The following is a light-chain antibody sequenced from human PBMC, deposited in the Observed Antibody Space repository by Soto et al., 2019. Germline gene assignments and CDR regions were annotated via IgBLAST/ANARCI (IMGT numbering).Light chain of an antibody. CDR2: DVS. CDR3: SSYTSSNKIV. CDR1: TSDVGGYNY. J-gene: IGLJ2*01. V-gene: IGLV2-14*01. Sequence: QSALTQPASVSGSPGQSITISCTGTTSDVGGYNYVSWYQQHPGKVPKLMIYDVSIRPSGVSNRFSGSKSGNTASLTISRVQAEDEADYYCSSYTSSNKIVFGGGTKVTVL.